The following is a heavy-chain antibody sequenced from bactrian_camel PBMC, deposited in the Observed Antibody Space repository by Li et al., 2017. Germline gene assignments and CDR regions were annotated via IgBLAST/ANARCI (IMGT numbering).Heavy chain of an antibody. CDR3: RLGGTWAESY. CDR1: GFLFNRYD. J-gene: IGHJ4*01. Sequence: QVQLVESGGGLVQPGGSLRLSCATSGFLFNRYDMTWVRRAPGKGLEWVSSIYSDISNTYYADSVKGRFTASRDNAKNTVYLQMNSLKSEDTALYYCRLGGTWAESYWGQGTQVTVS. D-gene: IGHD6*01. CDR2: IYSDISNT. V-gene: IGHV3-2*01.